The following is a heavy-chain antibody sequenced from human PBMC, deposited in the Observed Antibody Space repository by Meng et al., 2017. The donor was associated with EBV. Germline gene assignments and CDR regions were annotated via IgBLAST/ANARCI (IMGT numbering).Heavy chain of an antibody. J-gene: IGHJ4*02. D-gene: IGHD5-12*01. CDR2: IYSSGST. CDR3: AKHRLGPLDY. Sequence: EEQRVESWEVLFQPAGSLRLYCAASGCSVSSNYWSWLRQAPGKGLEWISVIYSSGSTYYATSVKVRFTISRDNSKNTLYLKMNSLRAADTAVYYCAKHRLGPLDYWGQGTLVTVSS. V-gene: IGHV3-66*04. CDR1: GCSVSSNY.